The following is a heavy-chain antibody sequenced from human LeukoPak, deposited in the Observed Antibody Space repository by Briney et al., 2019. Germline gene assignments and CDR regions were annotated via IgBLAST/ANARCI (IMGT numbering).Heavy chain of an antibody. CDR1: GGSFNRYA. D-gene: IGHD3-22*01. J-gene: IGHJ4*02. CDR3: ARGSGETGGYYYVY. V-gene: IGHV1-69*13. CDR2: TIPIFGTA. Sequence: SVTVSCKASGGSFNRYAISWVRQAPGQGLEWMGGTIPIFGTANYAQKFQGRVTITAAESTRTAYMELRTLRSEDTAIYYCARGSGETGGYYYVYWGRGTPVTVSS.